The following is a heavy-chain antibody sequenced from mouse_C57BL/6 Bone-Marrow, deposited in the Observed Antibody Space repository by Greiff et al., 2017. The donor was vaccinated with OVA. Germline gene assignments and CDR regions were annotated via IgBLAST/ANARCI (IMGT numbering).Heavy chain of an antibody. V-gene: IGHV3-6*01. CDR3: ARDYDYEFAY. CDR1: GYSITSGYY. J-gene: IGHJ3*01. Sequence: EVQLQESGPGLVKPSQSLSLTCSVTGYSITSGYYWNWIRQFPGNKLEWMSYISYDGSNNYNPSLKNRISITRDTSKNQFFLKLNSVTTEDTATYYCARDYDYEFAYWGQGTLVTVSA. D-gene: IGHD2-4*01. CDR2: ISYDGSN.